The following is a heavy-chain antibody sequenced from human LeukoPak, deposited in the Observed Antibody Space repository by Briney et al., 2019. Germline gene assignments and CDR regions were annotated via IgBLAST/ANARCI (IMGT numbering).Heavy chain of an antibody. Sequence: PGGSLRLSCAASGFTLDDYVMHWVRQAPGEGLEWVSGISWNSVSIGYADPVKGRFTISRDNAKNSLYLQMNSLRAEDTALYYCAKDIGTGGTGWYFDLWGRGTLVTVSS. CDR3: AKDIGTGGTGWYFDL. CDR1: GFTLDDYV. J-gene: IGHJ2*01. D-gene: IGHD6-13*01. V-gene: IGHV3-9*01. CDR2: ISWNSVSI.